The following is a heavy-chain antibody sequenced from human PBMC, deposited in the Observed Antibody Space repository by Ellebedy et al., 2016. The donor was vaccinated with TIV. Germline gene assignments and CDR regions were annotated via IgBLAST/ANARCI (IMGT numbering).Heavy chain of an antibody. Sequence: GSLRLSXTVSGGSISSYYWSWIRQPPGKGLEWIGYIYYSGSTNYNPSLKSRVTISVDTSKNQFSLKLSSVTAADTAVYYCARDTDDGFFDYWGQGTLVTVSS. CDR3: ARDTDDGFFDY. J-gene: IGHJ4*02. CDR2: IYYSGST. V-gene: IGHV4-59*01. CDR1: GGSISSYY. D-gene: IGHD5-24*01.